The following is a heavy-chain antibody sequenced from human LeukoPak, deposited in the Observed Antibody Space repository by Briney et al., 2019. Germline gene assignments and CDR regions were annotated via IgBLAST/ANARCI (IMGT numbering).Heavy chain of an antibody. CDR2: INHSGST. J-gene: IGHJ4*02. V-gene: IGHV4-34*01. D-gene: IGHD5-18*01. CDR3: ARTVTNNSYGLWYFDY. CDR1: GGSFSGYY. Sequence: PSETLSLTCAVYGGSFSGYYWSWIRQPPGKGLEWIGGINHSGSTNYNPSLKSRVTISVDTSKNQFSLKLSSVTAADTAVYYCARTVTNNSYGLWYFDYWGQGTLVTVSS.